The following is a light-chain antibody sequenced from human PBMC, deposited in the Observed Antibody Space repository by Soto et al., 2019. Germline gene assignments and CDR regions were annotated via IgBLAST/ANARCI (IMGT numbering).Light chain of an antibody. V-gene: IGKV3-20*01. J-gene: IGKJ4*01. CDR2: VAS. CDR1: QSVSSSY. CDR3: QQYGSSPLT. Sequence: PCTLSLSPGERATLSCRASQSVSSSYLAWYQQKPGQAPRLLIYVASSRATGIPDRFSGSGSGTDFTLTISRLEPEDFAVYYCQQYGSSPLTFGGGTKVDIK.